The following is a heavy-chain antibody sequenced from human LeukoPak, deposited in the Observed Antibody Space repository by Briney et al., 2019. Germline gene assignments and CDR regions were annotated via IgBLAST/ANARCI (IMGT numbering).Heavy chain of an antibody. CDR3: ARDGDLWFGEFRRRPEYFQH. V-gene: IGHV4-31*03. Sequence: PSQTLSLTCTVSGGSISSGGYYWSWIRQHPGKGLEWIGYIYYSGSTYYNPSLKSRVTISVDTSKNQFSLKLSSVTAADTAVYYCARDGDLWFGEFRRRPEYFQHWGQGTLVTVSS. J-gene: IGHJ1*01. CDR1: GGSISSGGYY. CDR2: IYYSGST. D-gene: IGHD3-10*01.